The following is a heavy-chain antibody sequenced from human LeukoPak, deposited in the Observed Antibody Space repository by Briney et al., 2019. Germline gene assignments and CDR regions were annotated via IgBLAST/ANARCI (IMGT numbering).Heavy chain of an antibody. CDR1: GVTFSSYG. CDR2: IWYDGSNK. V-gene: IGHV3-33*01. Sequence: PGGSLRLSCAASGVTFSSYGMHWVRQAPGKGLEWVAVIWYDGSNKYYADSVKGRFTISRDNSKNTLYLQMNSLRAEDTAVYYCARGMGYSSGWPDYFDYWGQGTLVTVSS. D-gene: IGHD6-19*01. J-gene: IGHJ4*02. CDR3: ARGMGYSSGWPDYFDY.